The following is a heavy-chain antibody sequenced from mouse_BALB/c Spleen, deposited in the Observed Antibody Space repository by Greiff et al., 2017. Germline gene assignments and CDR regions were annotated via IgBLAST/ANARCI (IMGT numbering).Heavy chain of an antibody. V-gene: IGHV5-17*02. Sequence: EVMLVESGGGLVQPGGSRKLSCAASGFTFSSFGMHWVRQAPEKGLEWVAYISSGSSTIYYADTVKGRFTISRDNPKNTLFLQMTSLRSEDTAMYYCARPPYYGNWYFDVWGAGTTVTVSS. CDR1: GFTFSSFG. J-gene: IGHJ1*01. D-gene: IGHD1-1*02. CDR2: ISSGSSTI. CDR3: ARPPYYGNWYFDV.